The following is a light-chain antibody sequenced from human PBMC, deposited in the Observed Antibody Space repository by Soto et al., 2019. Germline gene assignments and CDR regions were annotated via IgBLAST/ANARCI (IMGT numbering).Light chain of an antibody. CDR2: GAS. Sequence: EVVMAQSPVTLSVSPGAGAALSCRASQIVGNNLAWYQQKPGQAPRLLVYGASTRATGVPARFSGSGSGTEFTLTISSLGSEDFAVYYCQQYNKWPLTFGQGTKVDIK. CDR3: QQYNKWPLT. CDR1: QIVGNN. J-gene: IGKJ1*01. V-gene: IGKV3-15*01.